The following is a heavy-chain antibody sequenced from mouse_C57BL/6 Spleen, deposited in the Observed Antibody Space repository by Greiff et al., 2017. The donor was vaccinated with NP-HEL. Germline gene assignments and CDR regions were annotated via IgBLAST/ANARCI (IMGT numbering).Heavy chain of an antibody. CDR3: ARRCTVVDWYFDV. CDR1: GFTFSSYA. CDR2: ISDGGSYT. D-gene: IGHD1-1*01. Sequence: EVQLVESGGGLVKPGGSLKLSCAASGFTFSSYAMSWVRQTPEKRLEWVATISDGGSYTYYPDNVKGRFTISRDNAKNNLYLQMSHLKSEDTAMYYCARRCTVVDWYFDVWGTGTTVTVSS. J-gene: IGHJ1*03. V-gene: IGHV5-4*01.